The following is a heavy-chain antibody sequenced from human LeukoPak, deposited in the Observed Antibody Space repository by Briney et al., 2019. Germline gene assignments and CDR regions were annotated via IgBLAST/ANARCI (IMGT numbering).Heavy chain of an antibody. Sequence: HPGGSLRLSCAASGFTFTNYNMHWVRQAPGKGLEWVSHIIGKGASTYYTDSVRGRFTISRDNAKNSLYLQMNSLRDEDRAVYFCARLDNSGSGSSDYWGQGTLVTVSS. J-gene: IGHJ4*02. CDR3: ARLDNSGSGSSDY. CDR2: IIGKGAST. CDR1: GFTFTNYN. V-gene: IGHV3-48*02. D-gene: IGHD3-10*01.